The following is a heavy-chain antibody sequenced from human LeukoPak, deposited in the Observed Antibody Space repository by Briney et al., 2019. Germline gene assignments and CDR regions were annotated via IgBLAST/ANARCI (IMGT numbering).Heavy chain of an antibody. CDR2: ISWNSGSI. J-gene: IGHJ6*03. Sequence: GGSLRLSCAASGFTFSTYWMHWVRQAPGKGLEWVSGISWNSGSIGYADSVKGRFTISRDNAKNSLYLQMNSLRAEDTALYYCAKDINSFYYYMDVWGKGTTVTVSS. V-gene: IGHV3-9*01. CDR3: AKDINSFYYYMDV. CDR1: GFTFSTYW.